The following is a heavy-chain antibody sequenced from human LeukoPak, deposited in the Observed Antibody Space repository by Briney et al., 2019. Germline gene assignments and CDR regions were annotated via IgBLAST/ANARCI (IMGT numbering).Heavy chain of an antibody. D-gene: IGHD5-18*01. V-gene: IGHV3-30*03. Sequence: GGSLRLSCAASGFTFSSYGMHWVRQAPGKGLEWVAVISYDGSNKYYADSVKGRFTISRDNSKNTLYLQMNSLRAEDTAVYYCAPAVDTALGHFDYWGQGTLVTVSS. CDR1: GFTFSSYG. CDR2: ISYDGSNK. CDR3: APAVDTALGHFDY. J-gene: IGHJ4*02.